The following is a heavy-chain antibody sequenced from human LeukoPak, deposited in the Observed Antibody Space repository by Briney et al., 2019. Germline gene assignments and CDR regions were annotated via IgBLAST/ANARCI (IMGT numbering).Heavy chain of an antibody. Sequence: GGSLRLSCAASGFTFSSYAMHWVRQAPGKGLEWVAVISYDGSNKYYADSVKGRFTISRDNSKNTLYLQMNSLRAEDTAVYYSAVGATFFDYWGQGTLVTVSS. J-gene: IGHJ4*02. D-gene: IGHD1-26*01. V-gene: IGHV3-30*04. CDR1: GFTFSSYA. CDR2: ISYDGSNK. CDR3: AVGATFFDY.